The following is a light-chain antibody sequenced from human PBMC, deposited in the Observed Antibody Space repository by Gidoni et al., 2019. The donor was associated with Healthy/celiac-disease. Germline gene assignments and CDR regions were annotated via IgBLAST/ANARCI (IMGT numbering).Light chain of an antibody. Sequence: DIQMTQSPSALSASVGDRVNITCQASQDIINYLNWYQQKPGKAPQLLIYDASNLETGVPSRFSGSGSGTDFTVTISSLQPEDIATYFCQHYDNLRLTFGGGTKVEI. J-gene: IGKJ4*01. V-gene: IGKV1-33*01. CDR3: QHYDNLRLT. CDR1: QDIINY. CDR2: DAS.